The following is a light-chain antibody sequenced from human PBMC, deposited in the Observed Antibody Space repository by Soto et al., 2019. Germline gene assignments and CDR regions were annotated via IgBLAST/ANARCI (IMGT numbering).Light chain of an antibody. V-gene: IGKV1-5*03. CDR1: QSIHSW. Sequence: DIQMTQSPSTLPASVGDRVIITCRASQSIHSWLAWYQQKAGEAPKLLIYKATTLQSGVPSRFSGGGTGTEFSRTISRLQPEDFATYFCQHYDRSSSFGQGTRLEI. CDR2: KAT. J-gene: IGKJ2*01. CDR3: QHYDRSSS.